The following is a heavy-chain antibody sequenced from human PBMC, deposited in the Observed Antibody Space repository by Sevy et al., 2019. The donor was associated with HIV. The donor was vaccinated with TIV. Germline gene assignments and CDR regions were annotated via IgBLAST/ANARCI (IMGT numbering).Heavy chain of an antibody. CDR3: ARAYTVTSIDD. J-gene: IGHJ6*04. D-gene: IGHD4-17*01. Sequence: GGSLRLSCTASGFTVSNYYMSWVRQAPGKGLEWVSVIYSGGNKYYADSGKGRFTISRDNSKNTLYLQMNSLTAEDTAIYYCARAYTVTSIDDWGKGTTVTVSS. CDR1: GFTVSNYY. CDR2: IYSGGNK. V-gene: IGHV3-53*01.